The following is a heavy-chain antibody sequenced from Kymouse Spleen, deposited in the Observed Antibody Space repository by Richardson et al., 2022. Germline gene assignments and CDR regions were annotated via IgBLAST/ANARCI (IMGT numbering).Heavy chain of an antibody. CDR2: INHSGST. V-gene: IGHV4-34*01. CDR1: GGSFSGYY. D-gene: IGHD5-12*01. J-gene: IGHJ4*02. CDR3: ASRGYSGYERVYYFDY. Sequence: QVQLQQWGAGLLKPSETLSLTCAVYGGSFSGYYWSWIRQPPGKGLEWIGEINHSGSTNYNPSLKSRVTISVDTSKNQFSLKLSSVTAADTAVYYCASRGYSGYERVYYFDYWGQGTLVTVSS.